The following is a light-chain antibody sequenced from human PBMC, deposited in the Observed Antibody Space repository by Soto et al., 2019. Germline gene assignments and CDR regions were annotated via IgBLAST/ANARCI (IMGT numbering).Light chain of an antibody. CDR2: DAS. Sequence: ALTQSPAPLSLSPLDTATLSCRASQSVSSYLAWYQQKVGQAPRLLIYDASSRATGIPARFSGRGSGTDFTLTISSLEPEDFAVYYCQHRSEWPLTFGGGTKVDIK. CDR1: QSVSSY. CDR3: QHRSEWPLT. J-gene: IGKJ4*01. V-gene: IGKV3-11*01.